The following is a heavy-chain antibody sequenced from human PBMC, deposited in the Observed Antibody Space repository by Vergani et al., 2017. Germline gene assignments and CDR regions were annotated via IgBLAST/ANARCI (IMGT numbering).Heavy chain of an antibody. J-gene: IGHJ1*01. CDR3: ARALTTGSLDCQH. D-gene: IGHD2/OR15-2a*01. CDR1: GSPISSYY. Sequence: QVQLQESGPGLVKPSETLSLTCTVSGSPISSYYWSWIRQPPGKGLEWIGYIYYSGSTNYNPSLKSRVTISVDTSKNQFSLKLCSVTAADTAVYCCARALTTGSLDCQHGGEGTLVTVSS. V-gene: IGHV4-59*12. CDR2: IYYSGST.